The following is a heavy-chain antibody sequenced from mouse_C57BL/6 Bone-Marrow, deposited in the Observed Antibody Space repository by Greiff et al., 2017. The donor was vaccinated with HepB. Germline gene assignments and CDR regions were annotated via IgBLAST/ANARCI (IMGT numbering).Heavy chain of an antibody. CDR1: GYTFTNYW. CDR2: IYPGGGYT. J-gene: IGHJ3*01. D-gene: IGHD3-2*02. Sequence: QVQLQQSGAELVRPGTSVKMSCKASGYTFTNYWIGWAKQRPGHGLEWIGDIYPGGGYTNYNEKFKGKATLTADKSSSTAYMQFSSLTSEDSAIYYCARSTAQARFAYWGQGTLVTVSA. V-gene: IGHV1-63*01. CDR3: ARSTAQARFAY.